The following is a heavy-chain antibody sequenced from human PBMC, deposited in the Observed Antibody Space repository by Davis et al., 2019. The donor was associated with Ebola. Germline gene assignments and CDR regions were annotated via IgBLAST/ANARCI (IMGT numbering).Heavy chain of an antibody. Sequence: ASVKVSCKVSGYILTELSIHWVRQSPGQGLEWMGNFDPENNEIIYAHKFEGRVTMTEDTSTHTAYMELSSLRSDDSAVYYCARAQFPTTSDHWGQGTLVTVSS. J-gene: IGHJ4*02. CDR3: ARAQFPTTSDH. CDR2: FDPENNEI. D-gene: IGHD1-1*01. V-gene: IGHV1-24*01. CDR1: GYILTELS.